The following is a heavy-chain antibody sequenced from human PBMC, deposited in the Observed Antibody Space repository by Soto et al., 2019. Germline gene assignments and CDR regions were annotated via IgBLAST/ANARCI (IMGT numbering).Heavy chain of an antibody. D-gene: IGHD3-16*02. V-gene: IGHV3-33*08. J-gene: IGHJ3*02. CDR3: ARDRGARFYDYIWGSYRPTGAFDI. CDR2: IWYDGSNK. Sequence: GGSLRLSCAASGFTFSSYAMHWVRQAPGKGLEWVAVIWYDGSNKYYADSVKGRFTISRDNSKNTLYLQMNSLRAEDTAVYYCARDRGARFYDYIWGSYRPTGAFDIWGQGTMVTVSS. CDR1: GFTFSSYA.